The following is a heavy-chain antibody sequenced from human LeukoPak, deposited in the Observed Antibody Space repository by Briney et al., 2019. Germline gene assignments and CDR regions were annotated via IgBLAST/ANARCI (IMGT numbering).Heavy chain of an antibody. CDR2: INPNSGGT. V-gene: IGHV1-2*06. Sequence: GASVKVSCKASGYTFTGYYMHWVRQAPGQGLEWMGRINPNSGGTNYAQKFQGRVTMTRDTSISTAYMELSRLRSDDTAVYYCARSRHGYNSRSPWGQGTLVTVSS. D-gene: IGHD5-24*01. CDR1: GYTFTGYY. J-gene: IGHJ5*02. CDR3: ARSRHGYNSRSP.